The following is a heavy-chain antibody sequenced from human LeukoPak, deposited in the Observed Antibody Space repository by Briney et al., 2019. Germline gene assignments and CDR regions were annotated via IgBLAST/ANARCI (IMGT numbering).Heavy chain of an antibody. Sequence: SETLSLTCTVSGGSISSSSYYWGWTRQPPGKGLEWIGSIYYSGSTYYNPSLKSRVTISVDTSKNQFSLKLSSVTAADTAVYYCARASGDSSSWYRTGAWSFYYYYYYMDVWGKGTTVTVSS. CDR3: ARASGDSSSWYRTGAWSFYYYYYYMDV. D-gene: IGHD6-13*01. V-gene: IGHV4-39*07. CDR1: GGSISSSSYY. CDR2: IYYSGST. J-gene: IGHJ6*03.